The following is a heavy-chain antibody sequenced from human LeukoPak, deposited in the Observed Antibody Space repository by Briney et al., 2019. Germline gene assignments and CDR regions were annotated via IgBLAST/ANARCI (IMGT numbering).Heavy chain of an antibody. Sequence: GRSLRLSCAASGFTFSSYGMHWVRQAPGKGLEWVGVIWYDGSNKYYADSVKGRLTISRDNSKNTLFLHMNSLRAEDTAVYYRTRDPATRGYNYAYFDYWGQGSLVTVSS. D-gene: IGHD5-18*01. CDR3: TRDPATRGYNYAYFDY. V-gene: IGHV3-33*08. CDR1: GFTFSSYG. CDR2: IWYDGSNK. J-gene: IGHJ4*02.